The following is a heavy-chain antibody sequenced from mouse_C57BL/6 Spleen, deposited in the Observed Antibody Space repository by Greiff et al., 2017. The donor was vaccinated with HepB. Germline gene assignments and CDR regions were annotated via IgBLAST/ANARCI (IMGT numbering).Heavy chain of an antibody. CDR1: GYTFTDYN. Sequence: EVQLQQSGPELVKPGASVKIPCKASGYTFTDYNMDWVKQSHGKSLEWIGDINPNNGGTIYNQKFQGKATLTVDKSSSTAYMELRSLTSEDTAVYYCARNWDEAWFAYWGQGTLVTVSA. J-gene: IGHJ3*01. CDR2: INPNNGGT. D-gene: IGHD4-1*01. CDR3: ARNWDEAWFAY. V-gene: IGHV1-18*01.